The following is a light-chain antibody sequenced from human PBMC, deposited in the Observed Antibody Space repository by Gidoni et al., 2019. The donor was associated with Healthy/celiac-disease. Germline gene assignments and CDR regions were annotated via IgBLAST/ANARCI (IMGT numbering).Light chain of an antibody. Sequence: SELTQDPAVSVALGQTVRITCQGDSLRSYYASWYQQKPGQAPVLVIYGKNNRPSGIPDRFSGSSSGNTASLTITGAQAEDEADYYCNSRDSSGNPLFGGGTKLTVL. CDR2: GKN. CDR1: SLRSYY. V-gene: IGLV3-19*01. CDR3: NSRDSSGNPL. J-gene: IGLJ2*01.